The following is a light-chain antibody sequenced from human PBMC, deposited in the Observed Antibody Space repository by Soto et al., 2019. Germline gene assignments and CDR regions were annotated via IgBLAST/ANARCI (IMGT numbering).Light chain of an antibody. V-gene: IGKV3-11*01. CDR3: QQRSNWPPIT. J-gene: IGKJ5*01. CDR2: GAS. CDR1: QSVSSY. Sequence: ELVMTQTLATLYVSPGERATLSCRASQSVSSYLAWYQQKPGQAPRLLIYGASNRATGIPARFSGSGSGTDFTLTISSLESEDFAVYYWQQRSNWPPITFGQGTRLEIK.